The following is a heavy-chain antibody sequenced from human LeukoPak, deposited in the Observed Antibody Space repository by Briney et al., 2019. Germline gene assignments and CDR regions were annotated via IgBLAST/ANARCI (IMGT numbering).Heavy chain of an antibody. Sequence: PGGSLRLSCAASGLTVSSNYITWVRQPPGKGLEWVSVLHAAGGTYYADSVKGRFTISRHISKNTVYLQMNSLRAEDTAVYYCAREGYDSSGYPRLLDSWGQGTLVTVSS. J-gene: IGHJ4*02. V-gene: IGHV3-53*04. CDR1: GLTVSSNY. CDR3: AREGYDSSGYPRLLDS. CDR2: LHAAGGT. D-gene: IGHD3-22*01.